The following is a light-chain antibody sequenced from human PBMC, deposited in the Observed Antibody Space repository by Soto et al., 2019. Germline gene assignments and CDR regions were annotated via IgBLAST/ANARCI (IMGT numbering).Light chain of an antibody. CDR3: QQYGSSGT. Sequence: DIQMTQSPSSLSASVGDRVTITCRASQSISSYLNWYQQKAGKAPKFLIYAASSLQSGVPSRFSGSGSGTDFTLTISRLEPEDFAVYYCQQYGSSGTFGQGTKVDIK. CDR2: AAS. V-gene: IGKV1-39*01. J-gene: IGKJ1*01. CDR1: QSISSY.